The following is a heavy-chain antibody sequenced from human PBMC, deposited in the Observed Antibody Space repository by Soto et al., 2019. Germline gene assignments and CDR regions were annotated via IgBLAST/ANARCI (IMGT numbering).Heavy chain of an antibody. CDR2: MNPKSGGT. J-gene: IGHJ4*02. CDR3: AWGPTGMIDY. Sequence: QVQLVQSGAEVKSPGASVKVSCKASGYTFTSYDINWVRQATGQGFEWMGWMNPKSGGTRYIQKFQGRVTMTRDTSISTADMELSSLTSEDTAVYYCAWGPTGMIDYWGQGTLVTVSS. CDR1: GYTFTSYD. V-gene: IGHV1-8*01.